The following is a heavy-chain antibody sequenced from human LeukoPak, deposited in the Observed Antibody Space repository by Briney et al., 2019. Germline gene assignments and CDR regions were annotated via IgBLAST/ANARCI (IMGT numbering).Heavy chain of an antibody. V-gene: IGHV3-7*01. Sequence: GGSLRLSCAASGFTFSAYWMTWVRQAPGEGLEWVANIKQDGSEKYYVDSVKGRFTISRDNAKNSLYLQMNSLRAEDTAVYYCARDGYSSGWRVWGIDYWGQGTLVTVSS. D-gene: IGHD6-19*01. CDR2: IKQDGSEK. CDR1: GFTFSAYW. J-gene: IGHJ4*02. CDR3: ARDGYSSGWRVWGIDY.